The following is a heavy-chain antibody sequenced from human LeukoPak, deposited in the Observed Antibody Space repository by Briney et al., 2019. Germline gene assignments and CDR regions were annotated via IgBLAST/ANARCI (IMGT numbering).Heavy chain of an antibody. CDR2: ISSNGGST. CDR3: AREGY. Sequence: GESLRLSCAASGFTFSSYAMHWVRQAPGKGLEYVSAISSNGGSTYYANSVKGRFTISRDNSKNTLYLQMGSLRAEDMAVHYCAREGYWGQGTLVTVSS. V-gene: IGHV3-64*01. CDR1: GFTFSSYA. J-gene: IGHJ4*02.